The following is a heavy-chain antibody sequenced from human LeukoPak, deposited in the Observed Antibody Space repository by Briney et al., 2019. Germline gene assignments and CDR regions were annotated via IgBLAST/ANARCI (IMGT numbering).Heavy chain of an antibody. Sequence: SETLSLTCTVSGGSISSRTYYWGWIRQPPGKGLEWIATIYYSGSTFYNPSLKSRVTISVGTSKNHFSLKLSSVTAADTAVYYCARKISGSYFDYWGQGTLVTVSS. D-gene: IGHD1-26*01. CDR2: IYYSGST. CDR3: ARKISGSYFDY. J-gene: IGHJ4*02. V-gene: IGHV4-39*02. CDR1: GGSISSRTYY.